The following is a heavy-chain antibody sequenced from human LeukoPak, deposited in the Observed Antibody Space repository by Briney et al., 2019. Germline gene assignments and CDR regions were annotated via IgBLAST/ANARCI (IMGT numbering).Heavy chain of an antibody. D-gene: IGHD3-10*01. Sequence: PGGSLRLSCAASGFTFSSYAMSWVRQAPGKGLEWVSGISGSGGSTYYADSVKGRFTISRDNSKNTLYLHMNSLRAEDTAVYYCAKDLVRDYYGSGRRDAFDIWGQGTMVTVSS. J-gene: IGHJ3*02. CDR1: GFTFSSYA. CDR2: ISGSGGST. CDR3: AKDLVRDYYGSGRRDAFDI. V-gene: IGHV3-23*01.